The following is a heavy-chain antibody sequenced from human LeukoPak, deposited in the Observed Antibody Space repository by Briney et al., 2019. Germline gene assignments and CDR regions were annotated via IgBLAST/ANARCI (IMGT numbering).Heavy chain of an antibody. CDR2: IIPIFGTA. CDR1: GYTFTTFG. J-gene: IGHJ4*02. D-gene: IGHD4-17*01. V-gene: IGHV1-69*13. CDR3: ASLDYGDPKGY. Sequence: GASVKVSCKASGYTFTTFGLGWVRQAPGQGLEWMGGIIPIFGTANYAQKFQGRVTITADESTSTAYMELSSLRSEDTAVYYCASLDYGDPKGYWGQGTLVTVSS.